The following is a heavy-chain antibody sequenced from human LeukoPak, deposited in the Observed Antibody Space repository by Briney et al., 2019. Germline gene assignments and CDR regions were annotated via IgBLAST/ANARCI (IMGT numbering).Heavy chain of an antibody. CDR1: GGSMSSHY. CDR3: ARGDGFWSGYSQYYYYVDV. J-gene: IGHJ6*03. D-gene: IGHD3-3*01. V-gene: IGHV4-59*11. Sequence: PSETLCLTCTVSGGSMSSHYWSWIRQPPGKGLEWIGYIYYSGSTNYNPSLKSQVTISVDTSKNQFSLKLSSVTAADTAVYYCARGDGFWSGYSQYYYYVDVWGKGTTVTVSS. CDR2: IYYSGST.